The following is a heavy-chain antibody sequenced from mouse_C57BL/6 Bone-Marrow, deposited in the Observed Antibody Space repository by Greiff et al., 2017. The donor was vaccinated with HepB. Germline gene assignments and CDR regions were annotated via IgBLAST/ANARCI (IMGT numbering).Heavy chain of an antibody. V-gene: IGHV5-16*01. CDR1: GFTFSDYY. J-gene: IGHJ4*01. Sequence: EVNVVESEGGLVQPGSSMKLSCTASGFTFSDYYMAWVRQVPEKGLEWVANINYDGSSTYYLDSLKSRFIISRDNAKNILYLQMSSLKSEDTATYYCARDEGGTAGAMDYWGQGTSVTVSS. D-gene: IGHD3-3*01. CDR2: INYDGSST. CDR3: ARDEGGTAGAMDY.